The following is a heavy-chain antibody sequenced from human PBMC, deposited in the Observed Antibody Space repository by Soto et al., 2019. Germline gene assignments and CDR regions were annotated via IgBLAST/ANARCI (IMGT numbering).Heavy chain of an antibody. CDR2: IYHSGST. CDR1: GGSIISGGYS. J-gene: IGHJ5*02. V-gene: IGHV4-30-2*01. Sequence: HLQLQESGSGLVKPSQTLSLTCSVSGGSIISGGYSWSWIRQPPGKGLEWIGYIYHSGSTYYNPSLKSRVTISVDRSKNQFSLKLSSVTAADTAVYYGASVPHRWGQGTMVTVSS. CDR3: ASVPHR. D-gene: IGHD2-2*01.